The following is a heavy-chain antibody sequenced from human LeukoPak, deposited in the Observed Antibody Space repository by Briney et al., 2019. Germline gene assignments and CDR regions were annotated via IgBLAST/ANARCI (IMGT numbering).Heavy chain of an antibody. CDR1: DFNFSSYA. J-gene: IGHJ4*01. V-gene: IGHV3-30*02. Sequence: PGGSLRLSCAASDFNFSSYALYWVRQAPGKGLECVALIRFGGDKKYYADSVKGRFTISRDDSKKTLYLQMDSLRPEDTAVYFCAKDLQWIRPSAFDYWGHGTLVTVSS. CDR3: AKDLQWIRPSAFDY. CDR2: IRFGGDKK. D-gene: IGHD5-18*01.